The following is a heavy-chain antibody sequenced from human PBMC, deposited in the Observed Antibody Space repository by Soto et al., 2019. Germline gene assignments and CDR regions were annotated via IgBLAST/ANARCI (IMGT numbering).Heavy chain of an antibody. Sequence: QVQLVESGGGVVQPGRSLRLSCAASGFTFSSYGMHWVRQAPGKGLEWVAVIWYDGSNKYYADSVKGRFTISRDNSKNTLNLQMNSLRAEDTAVYYCASDGYCSGGSCYSVPVFDYWGQGTLVTVSS. V-gene: IGHV3-33*01. CDR1: GFTFSSYG. D-gene: IGHD2-15*01. CDR3: ASDGYCSGGSCYSVPVFDY. CDR2: IWYDGSNK. J-gene: IGHJ4*02.